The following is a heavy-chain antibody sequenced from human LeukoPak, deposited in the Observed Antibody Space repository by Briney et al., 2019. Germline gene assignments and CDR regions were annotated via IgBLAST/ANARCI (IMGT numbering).Heavy chain of an antibody. J-gene: IGHJ4*02. D-gene: IGHD3-3*01. Sequence: GASVKVSCKASGYTFTSYYMHWVRQAPGQGLEWMGIINPSGGSTSYAQKFQGRVTMTRDTSTSTVYMELSSLRSEDTAVYYCARGPDITIFGVVIDYYFDYWGQGTLVTVSS. CDR3: ARGPDITIFGVVIDYYFDY. V-gene: IGHV1-46*01. CDR2: INPSGGST. CDR1: GYTFTSYY.